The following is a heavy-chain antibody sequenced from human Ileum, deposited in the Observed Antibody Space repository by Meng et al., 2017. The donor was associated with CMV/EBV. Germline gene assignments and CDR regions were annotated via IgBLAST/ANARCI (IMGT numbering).Heavy chain of an antibody. V-gene: IGHV3-33*08. Sequence: GESLKISCAASGFTFSSYAMNWVRQAPGKGLEWVAVIWYDGSKTEYGDSVQGRFSISRDNSKNTVYLEMNSLRVEDTAVYYCARSDYWGQGTLVTVSS. J-gene: IGHJ4*02. CDR3: ARSDY. CDR1: GFTFSSYA. CDR2: IWYDGSKT.